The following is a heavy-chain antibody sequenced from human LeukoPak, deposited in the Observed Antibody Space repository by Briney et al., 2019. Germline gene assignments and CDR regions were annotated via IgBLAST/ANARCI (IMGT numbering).Heavy chain of an antibody. V-gene: IGHV3-73*01. CDR2: IRNKPNSYVT. CDR1: GFDFSGFY. CDR3: TRQECSGGSCSYVDF. Sequence: PGGSLKLPCAASGFDFSGFYVHWVRQASGRGLEWVGLIRNKPNSYVTVYAASVKGRFTISRYDSKNTTYLQMNSLKAEDTAVYYCTRQECSGGSCSYVDFWGQGTLVTVSS. D-gene: IGHD2-15*01. J-gene: IGHJ4*02.